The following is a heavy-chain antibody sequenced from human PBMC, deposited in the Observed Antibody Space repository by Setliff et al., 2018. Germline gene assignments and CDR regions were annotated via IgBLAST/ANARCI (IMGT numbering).Heavy chain of an antibody. D-gene: IGHD6-19*01. Sequence: GSLKISCGASGFTFSTHAMHWVRQAPGKGLEWVAMIWSDGINKFYGGPVKGRFIVSRDNSKNTVFLQMNDLRVEDTAVYYCVTDPPNSGWSFDCWGQGTPVTVSS. CDR2: IWSDGINK. CDR1: GFTFSTHA. V-gene: IGHV3-33*03. J-gene: IGHJ5*01. CDR3: VTDPPNSGWSFDC.